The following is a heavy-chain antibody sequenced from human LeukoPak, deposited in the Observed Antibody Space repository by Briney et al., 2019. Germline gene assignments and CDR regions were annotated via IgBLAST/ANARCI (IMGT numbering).Heavy chain of an antibody. CDR2: IIPILGIA. V-gene: IGHV1-69*04. CDR3: ARYPYDFWSGYYGWFDP. Sequence: SVKVSCKASGGTFSSYAISWVRQAPGQGLEWMGRIIPILGIANYAQKFQGRVTITADKSTSTAYMELRSLRSDDTAVYYCARYPYDFWSGYYGWFDPWGQGTLVTVSS. CDR1: GGTFSSYA. D-gene: IGHD3-3*01. J-gene: IGHJ5*02.